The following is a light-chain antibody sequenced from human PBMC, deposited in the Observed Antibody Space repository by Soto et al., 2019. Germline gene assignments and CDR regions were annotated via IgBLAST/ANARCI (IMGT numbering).Light chain of an antibody. V-gene: IGKV3-11*01. CDR2: DAS. Sequence: VFTQSPNTLSLPPGERATLSCRASQSISSYLAWYQQKPGQAPRLLIYDASNRATGIPARFSGSGSGTDFTLTISSLEPEDFAVYYCQQRSSWPLITFGQGTRLEIK. J-gene: IGKJ5*01. CDR3: QQRSSWPLIT. CDR1: QSISSY.